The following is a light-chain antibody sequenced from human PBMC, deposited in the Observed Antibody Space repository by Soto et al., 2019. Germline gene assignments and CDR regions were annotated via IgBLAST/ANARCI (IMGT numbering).Light chain of an antibody. Sequence: EIVLTQSPGTLSLSPGERATLSCRASQSVSSSYLAWYQQKPGQAPRLLIYGASSRATGIQDTFSGSGSGTDFTLTNSRLEPEDFAAEYCQQYGSSPPYTFGQGTKLEIK. CDR2: GAS. CDR3: QQYGSSPPYT. CDR1: QSVSSSY. V-gene: IGKV3-20*01. J-gene: IGKJ2*01.